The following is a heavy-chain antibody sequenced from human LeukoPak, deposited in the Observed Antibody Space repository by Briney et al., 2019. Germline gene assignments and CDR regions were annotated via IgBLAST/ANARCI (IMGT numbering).Heavy chain of an antibody. V-gene: IGHV1-46*01. CDR1: GYSSTYYY. Sequence: ASVKVSCKASGYSSTYYYMHWVRQAPGQGLEWMGIINPRGGSTSYAQKFQGRVTMTRDTSTSTVYMELRSLRSEDTALYYCARDAVLADAYSPNWFDPWGQGTLVTVSS. J-gene: IGHJ5*02. D-gene: IGHD5-24*01. CDR2: INPRGGST. CDR3: ARDAVLADAYSPNWFDP.